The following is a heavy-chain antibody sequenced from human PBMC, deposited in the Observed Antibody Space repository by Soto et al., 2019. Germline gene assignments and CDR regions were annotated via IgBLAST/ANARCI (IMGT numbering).Heavy chain of an antibody. CDR2: IWYDGSNK. D-gene: IGHD3-22*01. Sequence: GGSLRLSCAASGFTFSSYGMHWVRQAPGKGLEWVAVIWYDGSNKYYADSVKGRFTISRDNSKNTLYLQMNSLRAEDTAVYYCARDRGYYDSSGYYYFPGYWGQGTLVTVSS. CDR1: GFTFSSYG. CDR3: ARDRGYYDSSGYYYFPGY. J-gene: IGHJ4*02. V-gene: IGHV3-33*01.